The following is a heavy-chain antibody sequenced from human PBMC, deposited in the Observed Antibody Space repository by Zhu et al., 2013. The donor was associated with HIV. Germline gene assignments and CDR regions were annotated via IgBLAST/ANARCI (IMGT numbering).Heavy chain of an antibody. CDR1: GFTVSSNY. V-gene: IGHV3-53*01. CDR3: ARESPXEYFQH. Sequence: EVQLVESGGGLIQPGGSLRLSCAASGFTVSSNYMSWVRQAPGKGLEWVSVIYSGGSTYYADSVKGRFTISRDNSKNTLYLQMNSLRAEDTAVYYCARESPXEYFQHWGQGTRGHRLL. J-gene: IGHJ1*01. CDR2: IYSGGST.